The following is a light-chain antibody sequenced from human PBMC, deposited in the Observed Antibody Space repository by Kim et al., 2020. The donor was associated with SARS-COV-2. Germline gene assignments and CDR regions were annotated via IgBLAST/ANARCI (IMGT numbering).Light chain of an antibody. Sequence: PGERATRACRASQSVSNNYLAWYHQTPGQAPRLLIYNALHRATGIPDRFSGSGSGTDFTLTISRLEPEDFGVYYCQQFADSPPWTFGQGTKVDIK. V-gene: IGKV3-20*01. CDR3: QQFADSPPWT. CDR2: NAL. J-gene: IGKJ1*01. CDR1: QSVSNNY.